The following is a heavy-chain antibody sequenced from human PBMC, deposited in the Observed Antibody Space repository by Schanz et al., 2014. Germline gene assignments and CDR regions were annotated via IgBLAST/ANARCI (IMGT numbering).Heavy chain of an antibody. D-gene: IGHD3-10*01. CDR1: GFTFSTYA. CDR2: ISGGGGTT. V-gene: IGHV3-23*01. CDR3: AKGRFGELSAFDI. Sequence: EVQLLESGGGLVQPGGSLRLSCAASGFTFSTYAMAWVRQAPGKGLEWVSAISGGGGTTYYTDSVKGRFTISRDNSKSTLYLQMNSLRAGDAAVYYCAKGRFGELSAFDIWGQGTMVTVSS. J-gene: IGHJ3*02.